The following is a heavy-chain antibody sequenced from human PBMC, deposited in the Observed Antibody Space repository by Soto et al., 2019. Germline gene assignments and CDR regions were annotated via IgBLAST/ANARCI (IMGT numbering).Heavy chain of an antibody. Sequence: PGGSLRLSCAASGFTVSSYGMHWVRQAPGKGLEWVAVISYDGSNKYYADSVKGRFTISRDNSKNTLYLQMNSLRAEDTAVYYCAKDVLLWFGEPNDSGMDVWGQGTTVTVSS. D-gene: IGHD3-10*01. CDR3: AKDVLLWFGEPNDSGMDV. CDR2: ISYDGSNK. CDR1: GFTVSSYG. V-gene: IGHV3-30*18. J-gene: IGHJ6*02.